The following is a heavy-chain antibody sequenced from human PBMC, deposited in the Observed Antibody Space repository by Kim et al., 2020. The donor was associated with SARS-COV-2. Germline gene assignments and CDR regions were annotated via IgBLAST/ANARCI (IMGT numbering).Heavy chain of an antibody. D-gene: IGHD3-3*01. V-gene: IGHV1-46*01. Sequence: AQKVQGRVTMTRDTSTSTVYMELSSLRSEDTAVYYCARQEGVEWPLVGDYWGQGTLVTVSS. CDR3: ARQEGVEWPLVGDY. J-gene: IGHJ4*02.